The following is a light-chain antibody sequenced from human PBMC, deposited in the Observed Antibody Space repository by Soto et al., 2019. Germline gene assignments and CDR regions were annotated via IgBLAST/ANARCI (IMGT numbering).Light chain of an antibody. J-gene: IGKJ4*01. CDR3: QHRANCPLT. CDR2: DAS. Sequence: EIVLTQSPATQSLSPGDRATLSCRASQSVSSYLAWYQQRPGQAPRLLIYDASNRATGVPARFSGSGSGTDFTLTISSLEPEDFAVYYCQHRANCPLTFGGGTKLEIK. V-gene: IGKV3-11*01. CDR1: QSVSSY.